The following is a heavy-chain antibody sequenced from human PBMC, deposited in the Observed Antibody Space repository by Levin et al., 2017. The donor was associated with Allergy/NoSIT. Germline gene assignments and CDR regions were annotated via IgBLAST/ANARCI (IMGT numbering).Heavy chain of an antibody. CDR1: GGSFSGYY. D-gene: IGHD3-10*01. V-gene: IGHV4-34*01. J-gene: IGHJ5*02. Sequence: PSETLSLTCAVYGGSFSGYYWSWIRQPPGKGLEWIGEINHSGSTNYNPSLKSRVTISVDTSKNQFSLKLSSVTAADTAVYYCARGGGGSGRGTGHWFDPWGQGTLVTVSS. CDR2: INHSGST. CDR3: ARGGGGSGRGTGHWFDP.